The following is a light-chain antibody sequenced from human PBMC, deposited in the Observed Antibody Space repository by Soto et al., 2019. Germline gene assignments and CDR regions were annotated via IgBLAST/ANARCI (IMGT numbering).Light chain of an antibody. J-gene: IGKJ1*01. Sequence: EIVMTQSPATLSVSPGERATLSCRASQSVSSNLAWYQQKPGQAPRLLIYDASTGATGTPDRFSGSGSGTDFTLTISRLEPEDFAVYYCQQYGSSPRTFGQGTKV. CDR2: DAS. CDR3: QQYGSSPRT. CDR1: QSVSSN. V-gene: IGKV3-20*01.